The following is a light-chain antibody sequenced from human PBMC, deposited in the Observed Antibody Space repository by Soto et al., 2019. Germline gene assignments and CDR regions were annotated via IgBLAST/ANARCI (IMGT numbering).Light chain of an antibody. J-gene: IGKJ4*01. CDR1: QTISSW. CDR2: KAS. V-gene: IGKV1-5*03. CDR3: QQSYSTRALT. Sequence: DSQMTQSPSTLSGYVGDRVTITCRASQTISSWLAWYQQKPGKAPKLLIYKASTLKSGVPSRFSGSGSGTEFTLTISSLQPDDFATYYCQQSYSTRALTFGGGTKVDIK.